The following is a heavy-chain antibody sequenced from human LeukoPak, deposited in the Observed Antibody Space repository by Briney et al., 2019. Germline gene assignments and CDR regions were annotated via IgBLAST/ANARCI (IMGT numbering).Heavy chain of an antibody. V-gene: IGHV4-34*12. Sequence: PSETLSLTCAVYGGSFSGYYWSWIRQPPGKGLEWIGNMFHSGDTYHNPSLKSRVTISADTSKNQFSLKLTSVTAADTAVYYCAKVGAYGDYARHDYWGQGTLVTVSS. CDR1: GGSFSGYY. CDR2: MFHSGDT. CDR3: AKVGAYGDYARHDY. J-gene: IGHJ4*02. D-gene: IGHD4-17*01.